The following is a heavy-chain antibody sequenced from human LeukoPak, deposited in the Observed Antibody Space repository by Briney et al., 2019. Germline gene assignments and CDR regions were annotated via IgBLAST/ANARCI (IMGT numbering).Heavy chain of an antibody. CDR3: ARESNYDNLTGYSHFDY. J-gene: IGHJ4*02. V-gene: IGHV4-61*02. Sequence: SETLSLTCTVSGGSISSSSYYWSWIRQPAGKGLEWIGRIYTSGSTNYNPSVKSRVTMSVDTSKNQFSLKLSSMTAADTAVYYCARESNYDNLTGYSHFDYWGQGTLVTVSS. D-gene: IGHD3-9*01. CDR2: IYTSGST. CDR1: GGSISSSSYY.